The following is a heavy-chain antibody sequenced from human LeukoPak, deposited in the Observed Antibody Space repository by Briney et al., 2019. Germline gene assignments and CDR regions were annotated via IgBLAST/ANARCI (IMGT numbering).Heavy chain of an antibody. CDR1: GYTFTSYA. V-gene: IGHV7-4-1*02. CDR3: ARDIEYNWNDGFDY. D-gene: IGHD1-1*01. Sequence: VASVKVSCKASGYTFTSYAMDWVRQAPGQGLEWMGWINTNTGNPTYAQGFTGRFVFSLDTSVSTAYLQISSLKAEDTAVYYCARDIEYNWNDGFDYWGQGTLVTVSS. J-gene: IGHJ4*02. CDR2: INTNTGNP.